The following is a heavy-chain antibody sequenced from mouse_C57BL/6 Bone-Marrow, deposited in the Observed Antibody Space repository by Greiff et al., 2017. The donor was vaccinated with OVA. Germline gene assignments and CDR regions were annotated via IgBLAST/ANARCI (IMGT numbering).Heavy chain of an antibody. V-gene: IGHV1-80*01. D-gene: IGHD4-1*01. CDR3: ARGTGRRGYYFDY. CDR2: IYPGDGDT. J-gene: IGHJ2*01. Sequence: QVHVKQSGAELVKPGASVKISCKASGYAFSSYWMNWVKQRPGKGLEWIGQIYPGDGDTNYNGKFKGKATLTADKSSSTAYMQLSSLTSEDSAVYFCARGTGRRGYYFDYWGQGTTLTVSS. CDR1: GYAFSSYW.